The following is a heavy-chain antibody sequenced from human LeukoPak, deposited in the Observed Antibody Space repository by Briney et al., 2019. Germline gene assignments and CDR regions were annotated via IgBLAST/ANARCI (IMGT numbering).Heavy chain of an antibody. V-gene: IGHV3-7*03. D-gene: IGHD2-15*01. J-gene: IGHJ4*02. CDR3: AKSGLNRFDY. CDR1: GFSFSRYW. CDR2: IKQDGSEK. Sequence: PGGSLRLSCAASGFSFSRYWMSWVRQAPGKGLEWVANIKQDGSEKNYVESVKGRFTISRDNAKNSLYLQMNSLRAEDTAVYYCAKSGLNRFDYWGQGTLVTVSS.